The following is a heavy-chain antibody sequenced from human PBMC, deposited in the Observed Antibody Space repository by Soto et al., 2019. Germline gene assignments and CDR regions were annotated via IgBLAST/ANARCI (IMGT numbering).Heavy chain of an antibody. CDR3: ARSYGSVSYSPDY. D-gene: IGHD3-10*01. CDR1: GFTFSDYY. J-gene: IGHJ4*02. V-gene: IGHV3-11*06. Sequence: GGSLRLSCAASGFTFSDYYMSWIRQAPGKGLEWVSYISSSSYTNYADSVKGRFTISRDNAKNSLYLQMNSLRVEDTAVYYCARSYGSVSYSPDYWGQGTLVTVSS. CDR2: ISSSSYT.